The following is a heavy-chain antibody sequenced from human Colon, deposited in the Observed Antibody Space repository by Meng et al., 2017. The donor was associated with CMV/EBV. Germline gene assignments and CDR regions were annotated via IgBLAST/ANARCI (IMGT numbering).Heavy chain of an antibody. CDR2: ITWNSGRT. V-gene: IGHV3-9*01. CDR3: AKDISPVGGAAGYHGMDV. CDR1: GFTFNDYA. Sequence: SCATSGFTFNDYAMHWVRQAPGKGLEWVSSITWNSGRTGYVDSVEGRFTISRDNGKNSLYLQMNGLRAEDTALYYCAKDISPVGGAAGYHGMDVWGQGTTVTVSS. D-gene: IGHD1-26*01. J-gene: IGHJ6*02.